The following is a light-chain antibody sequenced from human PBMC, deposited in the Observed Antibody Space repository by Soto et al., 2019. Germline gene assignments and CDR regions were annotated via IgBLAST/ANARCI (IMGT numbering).Light chain of an antibody. CDR3: CSYAGSYTWV. J-gene: IGLJ1*01. Sequence: QSVLTQPRSVSGSPGQSVTISCTGTNSDVGGYNFVSWYQQHPGKAPKLMIYDVSKRPSGVPDRFSGSKSSNTASLTISGLQAEDEADYYCCSYAGSYTWVFGTGTKLTVL. CDR2: DVS. V-gene: IGLV2-11*01. CDR1: NSDVGGYNF.